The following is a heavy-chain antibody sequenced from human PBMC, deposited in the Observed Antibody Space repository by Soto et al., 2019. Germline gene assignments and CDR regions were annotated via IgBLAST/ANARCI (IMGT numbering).Heavy chain of an antibody. CDR3: ARGLNVYYFDY. CDR2: INAGNGNT. CDR1: GYTFTNYG. J-gene: IGHJ4*02. V-gene: IGHV1-3*01. Sequence: QVQLVQSGAEVKKPGASVKVSCKASGYTFTNYGIHWVRQAPGQRLEWMGWINAGNGNTKYSQKFQGRVTITRDTSASTAYMELSSLRSEDTAVDYCARGLNVYYFDYWGQGTLVTVSS.